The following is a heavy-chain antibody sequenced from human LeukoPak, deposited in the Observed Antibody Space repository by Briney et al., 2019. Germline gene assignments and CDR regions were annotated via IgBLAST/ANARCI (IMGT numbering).Heavy chain of an antibody. Sequence: GGSLRLSCAASGFTVSTNDMSWVRQAPGKGLEWISYISSSGSSIYYADSVKGRFTISRDNAKNSLYLQLNSLRAEDTAVYYCVRDLYYWGQGTLVTVSS. CDR3: VRDLYY. CDR2: ISSSGSSI. V-gene: IGHV3-48*03. J-gene: IGHJ4*02. CDR1: GFTVSTND.